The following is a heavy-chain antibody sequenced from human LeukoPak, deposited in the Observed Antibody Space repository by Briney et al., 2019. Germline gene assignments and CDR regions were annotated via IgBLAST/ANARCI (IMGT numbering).Heavy chain of an antibody. J-gene: IGHJ4*02. D-gene: IGHD2-21*02. CDR2: IIPIFGTA. CDR3: ARLICGGDCHLDY. CDR1: GYTFTSYG. Sequence: GASVKVSCKASGYTFTSYGISWVRQAPGQGLEWMGGIIPIFGTANYAQKFQGRVTITADESTSTAYMELSSLRSEDTAVYYCARLICGGDCHLDYWGQGTLVTVSS. V-gene: IGHV1-69*13.